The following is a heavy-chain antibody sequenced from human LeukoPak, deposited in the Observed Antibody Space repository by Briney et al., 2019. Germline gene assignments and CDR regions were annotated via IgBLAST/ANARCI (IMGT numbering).Heavy chain of an antibody. Sequence: GGSLRLSCAASGFTFSSYSMNWVRQAPGKGLEWVSSISSSSSYIYYADSVEGRFTISRDNAKNSLYLQMNSLRAEDTAVYYCARVQPVASDAFDIWGQGTMVTVSS. J-gene: IGHJ3*02. CDR2: ISSSSSYI. D-gene: IGHD2-21*01. CDR1: GFTFSSYS. CDR3: ARVQPVASDAFDI. V-gene: IGHV3-21*01.